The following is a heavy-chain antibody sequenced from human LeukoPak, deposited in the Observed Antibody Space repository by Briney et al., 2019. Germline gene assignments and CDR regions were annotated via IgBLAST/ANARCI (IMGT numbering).Heavy chain of an antibody. CDR2: IYYSGST. CDR3: AKYVSTGWFDP. CDR1: GGSISNYY. D-gene: IGHD3-10*02. Sequence: SETLSLTCTVSGGSISNYYWDWIRQPPGKRMEWIGYIYYSGSTNYNPSLKSRVTMSADTSKNQFSLKLSSVTAADTAIYYCAKYVSTGWFDPWGQGTLVTVSS. V-gene: IGHV4-59*08. J-gene: IGHJ5*02.